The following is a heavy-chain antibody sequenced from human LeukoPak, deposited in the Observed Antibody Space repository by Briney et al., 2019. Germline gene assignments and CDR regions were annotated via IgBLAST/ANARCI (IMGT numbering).Heavy chain of an antibody. D-gene: IGHD1-26*01. CDR3: ARLRSGSYSFDY. Sequence: SETLSLTCTVSGGSISSYYWSWIRQPPGKGLEWIGYIYYSGSTNYNPSFKSRVTISVDTSKNQFSLKLSSVTAADTAVYYCARLRSGSYSFDYWGQGTLVTVSS. V-gene: IGHV4-59*08. CDR2: IYYSGST. J-gene: IGHJ4*02. CDR1: GGSISSYY.